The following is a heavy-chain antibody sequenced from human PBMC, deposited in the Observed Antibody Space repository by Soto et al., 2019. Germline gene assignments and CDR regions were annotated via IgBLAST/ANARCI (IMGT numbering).Heavy chain of an antibody. CDR1: GGTFSSYA. D-gene: IGHD7-27*01. CDR2: IIPIFGTA. J-gene: IGHJ6*02. CDR3: ASGESTENYYYDYGMDV. V-gene: IGHV1-69*12. Sequence: QVQLVQSGAEVKKPGSSVKVSCKASGGTFSSYAISWVRQAPGQGLEWMGGIIPIFGTANYAQKFQGRVTITADESTSTAYMELSSLRSEDTAVYYCASGESTENYYYDYGMDVWGQGTTVTVSS.